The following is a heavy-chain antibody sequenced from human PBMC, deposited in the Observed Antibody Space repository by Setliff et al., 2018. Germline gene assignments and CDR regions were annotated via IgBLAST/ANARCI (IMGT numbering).Heavy chain of an antibody. CDR3: ARINFYDATAYYYAPHH. J-gene: IGHJ5*02. D-gene: IGHD3-10*01. Sequence: ASVKVSCKASGYTFTNYGITWVRQAPGQGLEWIGWINNYNFNTNYAQKFQGRVTMTTDTSTSTAHMELRSLRSDDTAIYYCARINFYDATAYYYAPHHWGQGTLVTAPQ. CDR2: INNYNFNT. V-gene: IGHV1-18*01. CDR1: GYTFTNYG.